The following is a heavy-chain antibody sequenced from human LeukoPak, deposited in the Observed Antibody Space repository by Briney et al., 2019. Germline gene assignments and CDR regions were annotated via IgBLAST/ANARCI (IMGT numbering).Heavy chain of an antibody. D-gene: IGHD7-27*01. J-gene: IGHJ4*02. Sequence: GGSLRLSCAASGFTFSSYWMSWVRQAPGKGLEWVANIKQDGSEKYYVDSVKGRFTISRDNAKNSLYLQMNSLRAEDTAVYYCARSQYNWGYTPAAGFTGIYYFDYWGQGTLVTVSS. CDR3: ARSQYNWGYTPAAGFTGIYYFDY. V-gene: IGHV3-7*01. CDR2: IKQDGSEK. CDR1: GFTFSSYW.